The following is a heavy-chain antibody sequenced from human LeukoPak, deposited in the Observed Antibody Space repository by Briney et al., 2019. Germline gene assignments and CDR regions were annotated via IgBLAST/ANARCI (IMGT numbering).Heavy chain of an antibody. CDR2: ISRGRDM. Sequence: GGSLRLSCEASGFSFDNYNMNWVRQAPGKGLEWVSSISRGRDMYYADSVKGRFTISRDNAKNSLFLQMDSLRAEDTAVYYCARDQHYDFWAGYHLFFDYWGQGVLVTVSS. CDR3: ARDQHYDFWAGYHLFFDY. J-gene: IGHJ4*02. CDR1: GFSFDNYN. V-gene: IGHV3-69-1*02. D-gene: IGHD3-3*01.